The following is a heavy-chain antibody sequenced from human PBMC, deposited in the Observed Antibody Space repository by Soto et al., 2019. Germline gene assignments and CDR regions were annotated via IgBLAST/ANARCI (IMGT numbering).Heavy chain of an antibody. V-gene: IGHV1-18*01. CDR1: GYTFISYG. CDR3: ARVYSTVTTYLHAFDI. J-gene: IGHJ3*02. Sequence: ASVKVSCKASGYTFISYGISCVRQAPGQGLEWMGWISAYNGNTNYAQKLQGRVTMTTDTSTSTAYMELRSLRSDDTAVYYCARVYSTVTTYLHAFDIWGQGTMVTVSS. CDR2: ISAYNGNT. D-gene: IGHD4-17*01.